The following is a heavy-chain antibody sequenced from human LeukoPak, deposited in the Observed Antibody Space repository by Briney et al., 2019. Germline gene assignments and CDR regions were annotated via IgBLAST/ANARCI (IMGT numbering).Heavy chain of an antibody. V-gene: IGHV1-46*01. Sequence: GASVKVSCKASGYTFTDCYLNWVRQAPGQGLEWMGIINPSGGSTSYAQKFQGRVTMTRDTSTSTVYMELSSLRSEDTAVYYCAIPSSHIVVVPAAIAQELYGMDVWGQGTTVTVSS. D-gene: IGHD2-2*01. CDR3: AIPSSHIVVVPAAIAQELYGMDV. J-gene: IGHJ6*02. CDR2: INPSGGST. CDR1: GYTFTDCY.